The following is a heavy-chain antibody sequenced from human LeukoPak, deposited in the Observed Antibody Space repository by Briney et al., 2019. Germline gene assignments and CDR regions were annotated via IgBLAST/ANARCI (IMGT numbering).Heavy chain of an antibody. Sequence: ASVKVSCKASGYTFTSYAMHWVRQAPGQRLEWMGWINAGNGNTKYSQKLQGRVTMTTDTSTSTAYMELRSLRSDDTAVYYCARAPMTTVTYNWFDPWGQGTLVTVSS. CDR3: ARAPMTTVTYNWFDP. D-gene: IGHD4-17*01. CDR2: INAGNGNT. J-gene: IGHJ5*02. V-gene: IGHV1-3*01. CDR1: GYTFTSYA.